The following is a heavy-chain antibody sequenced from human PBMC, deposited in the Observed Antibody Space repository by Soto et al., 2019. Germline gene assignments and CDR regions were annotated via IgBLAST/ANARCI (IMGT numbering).Heavy chain of an antibody. CDR1: GFAFINYA. CDR3: AKDYGSSRYFFDY. V-gene: IGHV3-23*01. Sequence: GGSLRLSCAASGFAFINYAMSWVRQAPGEGLEWVSTISGNGANTHYADSVKGRFSISRDNSKNTLYIQMNSLRAEDTAVYYCAKDYGSSRYFFDYWGQGALVTVSS. CDR2: ISGNGANT. J-gene: IGHJ4*02. D-gene: IGHD6-19*01.